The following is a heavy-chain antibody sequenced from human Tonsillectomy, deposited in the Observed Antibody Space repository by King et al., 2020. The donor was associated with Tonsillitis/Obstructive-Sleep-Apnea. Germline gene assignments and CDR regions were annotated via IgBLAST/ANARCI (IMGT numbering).Heavy chain of an antibody. CDR2: ISGSSSYI. V-gene: IGHV3-21*01. D-gene: IGHD4-17*01. Sequence: VQLVESGGGLVKPGGSLRLSCAASGFTFNSYTMNWVRQAPGKGLEWVSSISGSSSYIYYADSVKGRFTISRDNANNSLFLQMNSLRAEDTAVYYCATAYGDTPYYYGMDVWGQGTTVTVSS. J-gene: IGHJ6*02. CDR3: ATAYGDTPYYYGMDV. CDR1: GFTFNSYT.